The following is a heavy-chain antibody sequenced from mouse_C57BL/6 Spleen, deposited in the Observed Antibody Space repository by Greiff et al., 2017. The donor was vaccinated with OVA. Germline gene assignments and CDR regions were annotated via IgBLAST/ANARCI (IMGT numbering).Heavy chain of an antibody. V-gene: IGHV1-64*01. Sequence: QVQLQQPGAELVQPGASVKLSCKASGYTFTSYWMHWVKQRPGQGLEWIGMIHPNSGSTNYNEKFKSKATLTVDKSSSTAYMQLSSLTSEDSAVYYCARGYYGSRIYYFDYWGQGTTLTVSS. CDR1: GYTFTSYW. CDR3: ARGYYGSRIYYFDY. CDR2: IHPNSGST. D-gene: IGHD1-1*01. J-gene: IGHJ2*01.